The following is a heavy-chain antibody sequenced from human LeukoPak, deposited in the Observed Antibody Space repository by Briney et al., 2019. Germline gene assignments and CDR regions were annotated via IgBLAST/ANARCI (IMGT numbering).Heavy chain of an antibody. Sequence: SETLSLTCTVSGASISSGAYHWSWIRQPPGKGLEWIGYSGNTDYNPSLNSRVTISVDTSKNQLSLRLSSVTTADTAVYFCATYYAGRGGSGYWGQGTLVSVSS. CDR2: SGNT. D-gene: IGHD3-10*01. J-gene: IGHJ4*02. V-gene: IGHV4-30-4*01. CDR3: ATYYAGRGGSGY. CDR1: GASISSGAYH.